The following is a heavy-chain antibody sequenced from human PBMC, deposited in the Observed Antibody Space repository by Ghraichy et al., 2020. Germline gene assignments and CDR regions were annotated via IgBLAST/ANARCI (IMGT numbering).Heavy chain of an antibody. V-gene: IGHV4-31*02. CDR1: GGSISSGGYY. J-gene: IGHJ6*02. Sequence: SQTLSLTCTVSGGSISSGGYYWTWIRQHSVKGLEWIGDIYDGGSTFSSPSLKSRVTISLDRSKNQFSLNLTSVTAADTAVYYCARGGFGESRSYQYGVDVWGQGTTVTVSS. D-gene: IGHD3-10*01. CDR3: ARGGFGESRSYQYGVDV. CDR2: IYDGGST.